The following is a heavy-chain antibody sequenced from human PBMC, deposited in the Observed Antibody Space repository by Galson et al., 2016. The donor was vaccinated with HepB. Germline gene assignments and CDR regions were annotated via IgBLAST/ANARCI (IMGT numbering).Heavy chain of an antibody. V-gene: IGHV4-39*01. Sequence: ETLSLTCTVSGGSVYSSSYFWGWIRQPPGKGLEWIGTIYYTGTTNYTPSLESRVTITVDTSKDQFSLRLSSVTAADTALYFCSRLNYYDRTGFHRRYFFDCWGQGTQVTVSS. CDR1: GGSVYSSSYF. CDR2: IYYTGTT. J-gene: IGHJ4*02. D-gene: IGHD3-22*01. CDR3: SRLNYYDRTGFHRRYFFDC.